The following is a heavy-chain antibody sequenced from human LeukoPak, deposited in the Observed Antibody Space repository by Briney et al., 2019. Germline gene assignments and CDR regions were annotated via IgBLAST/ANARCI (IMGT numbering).Heavy chain of an antibody. CDR1: GGSISSYY. Sequence: PSETLSLTCTVSGGSISSYYWSWIRQPAGKGLEWIGRIYTSGSTNYNPSLKSRVTMSVDTSKNQFSLKLSSVTAADTAVYYCARETTLITILPHWFDPWGQGTLVTVSP. D-gene: IGHD3-3*01. V-gene: IGHV4-4*07. CDR3: ARETTLITILPHWFDP. J-gene: IGHJ5*02. CDR2: IYTSGST.